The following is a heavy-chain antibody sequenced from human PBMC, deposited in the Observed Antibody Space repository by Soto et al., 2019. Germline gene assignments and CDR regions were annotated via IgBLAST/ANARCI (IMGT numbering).Heavy chain of an antibody. J-gene: IGHJ5*02. D-gene: IGHD1-1*01. CDR1: GFTFSSYA. Sequence: PGGSLRLSYAASGFTFSSYAMSWVRQAPGKGLEWVSAISAGGGNTYYRDSVKGRFTISRDNSKNTLYLQMNSLRAEDTAVYFCAQTTPSIHWFDPWGQGTLVTVSS. CDR3: AQTTPSIHWFDP. CDR2: ISAGGGNT. V-gene: IGHV3-23*01.